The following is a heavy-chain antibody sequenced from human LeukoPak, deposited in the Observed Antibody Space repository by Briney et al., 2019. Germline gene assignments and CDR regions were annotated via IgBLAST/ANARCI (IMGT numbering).Heavy chain of an antibody. V-gene: IGHV3-30*18. CDR2: ISYDGSNK. CDR1: GFTFSSYG. D-gene: IGHD6-19*01. Sequence: GGSLRPSCAASGFTFSSYGMHWVRQAPGKGLEWVAVISYDGSNKYYADSVKGRFTISRDNSKNTLYLQMNSLRAEDTAVYYCAKTRYSSGWFFDYWGQGTLVTVSS. CDR3: AKTRYSSGWFFDY. J-gene: IGHJ4*02.